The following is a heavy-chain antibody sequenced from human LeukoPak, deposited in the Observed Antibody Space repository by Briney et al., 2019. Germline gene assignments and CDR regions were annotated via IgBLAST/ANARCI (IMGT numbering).Heavy chain of an antibody. CDR3: ARGDPHYNWSDRKAFDI. CDR1: GGSISSYY. D-gene: IGHD1-20*01. J-gene: IGHJ3*02. CDR2: IYTSGST. Sequence: SETLSLTCTVSGGSISSYYWSWIRQPAGKGLEWIGRIYTSGSTNYNPSLKSRVTMSVDTSKNQFSLKLSSVTAADTAVYYCARGDPHYNWSDRKAFDIWGQGTMVTVSS. V-gene: IGHV4-4*07.